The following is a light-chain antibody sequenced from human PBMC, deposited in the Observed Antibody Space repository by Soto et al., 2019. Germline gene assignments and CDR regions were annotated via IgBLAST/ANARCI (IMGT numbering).Light chain of an antibody. CDR3: QQYGSSPVA. Sequence: EMVMTQSPATLSVSPGERVTLSCRASRSVNSNLAWYQQKPGQAPKLLIFGASARATGIPARFSGSGSGTDFTLTISRLEPEDFAVYYCQQYGSSPVAFGQGTKVDIK. J-gene: IGKJ1*01. CDR2: GAS. V-gene: IGKV3-20*01. CDR1: RSVNSN.